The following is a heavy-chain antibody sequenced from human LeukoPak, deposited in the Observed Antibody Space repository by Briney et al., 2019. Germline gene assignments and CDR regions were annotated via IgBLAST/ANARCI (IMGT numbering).Heavy chain of an antibody. Sequence: GGSLRLSCAASGFTFSSYAMSWVRQAPGKGLGWFSSMTGSGTSTYYADSVKGRFTISRDNSKNTLFLQMNSLRAEDTAVYYCAKDPTTVVTRDWYFDLWGRGTLVTVSS. CDR2: MTGSGTST. J-gene: IGHJ2*01. CDR1: GFTFSSYA. CDR3: AKDPTTVVTRDWYFDL. V-gene: IGHV3-23*01. D-gene: IGHD4-23*01.